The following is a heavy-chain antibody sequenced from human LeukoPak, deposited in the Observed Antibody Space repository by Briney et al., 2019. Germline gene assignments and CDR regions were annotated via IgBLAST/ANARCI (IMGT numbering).Heavy chain of an antibody. CDR1: GYSFTSYW. J-gene: IGHJ4*02. V-gene: IGHV5-10-1*01. Sequence: GESLKISCKGSGYSFTSYWISWVRQMPGKGLEWMGRIDPSDSYTNYSPSFQGHVPVSADKSISTTYLQWSSRKASDTAMYYCASADYDSSGYYYFDYWGQGTLVTVSS. D-gene: IGHD3-22*01. CDR3: ASADYDSSGYYYFDY. CDR2: IDPSDSYT.